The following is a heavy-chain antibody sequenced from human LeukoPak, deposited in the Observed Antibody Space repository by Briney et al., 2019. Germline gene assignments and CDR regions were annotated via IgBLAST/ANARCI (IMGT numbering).Heavy chain of an antibody. CDR2: INHSGST. J-gene: IGHJ4*02. D-gene: IGHD2-2*01. V-gene: IGHV4-34*01. CDR3: ARGARGLVVVPAAMPHFDY. CDR1: GGSFSGYY. Sequence: SETLSLTCAVYGGSFSGYYWSWIRQPPGKGLEWIGEINHSGSTNYNPSLKSRVTISVDTSKNQFSLKLSSVTAADTSVYYCARGARGLVVVPAAMPHFDYWGQGTLVTVSS.